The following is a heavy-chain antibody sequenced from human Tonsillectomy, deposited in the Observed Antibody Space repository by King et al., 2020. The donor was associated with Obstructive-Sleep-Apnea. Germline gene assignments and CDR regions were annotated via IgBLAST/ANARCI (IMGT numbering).Heavy chain of an antibody. Sequence: VQLVESGGGLVQPCRSPRLSWAASGFTFDDYAMQWVLPAPRKGLEWVSGISWIIGSIGYTDSVKGRFTNSRDNAKNSLYLQMNSRRAEDTALYYCAKDVVVAASYAFDIWGQGTMVTVSS. CDR2: ISWIIGSI. CDR3: AKDVVVAASYAFDI. V-gene: IGHV3-9*01. D-gene: IGHD2-15*01. J-gene: IGHJ3*02. CDR1: GFTFDDYA.